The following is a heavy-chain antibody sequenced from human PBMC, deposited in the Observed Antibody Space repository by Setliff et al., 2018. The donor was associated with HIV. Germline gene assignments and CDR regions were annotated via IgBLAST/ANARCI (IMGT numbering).Heavy chain of an antibody. J-gene: IGHJ6*03. Sequence: PSETLSLTCAVYGGPFSGYYWGWIRQSPGKGLEWVGNVHNSGGTNYNSSLKSRVSISVDTSKNQFSLNVNSVTAPDTAVYYCVRHTRDTSLAHYYYYIDVWGKGTTVTVSS. CDR1: GGPFSGYY. CDR3: VRHTRDTSLAHYYYYIDV. D-gene: IGHD5-18*01. V-gene: IGHV4-34*01. CDR2: VHNSGGT.